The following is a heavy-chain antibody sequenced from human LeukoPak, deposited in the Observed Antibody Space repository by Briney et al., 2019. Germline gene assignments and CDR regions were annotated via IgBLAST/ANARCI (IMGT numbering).Heavy chain of an antibody. CDR3: ARGHSGYDLYYFDY. D-gene: IGHD5-12*01. Sequence: SETLSLTCTVSGGSISSYYWSWIRQPPGKGLEWIGSIYYSGSTYYNPSLKSRVTISVDTSKNQFSLKLSSVTAADTAVYYCARGHSGYDLYYFDYWGQGTLVTVSS. J-gene: IGHJ4*02. CDR1: GGSISSYY. CDR2: IYYSGST. V-gene: IGHV4-59*12.